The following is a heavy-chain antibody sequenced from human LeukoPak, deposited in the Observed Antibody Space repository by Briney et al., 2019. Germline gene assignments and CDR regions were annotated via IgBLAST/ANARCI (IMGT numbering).Heavy chain of an antibody. CDR1: GFTFSSYT. Sequence: AGGSLRLSCAASGFTFSSYTMNWVRQAPGKGLEWVSSISSSSSYIYYADSVKGRFTISRDNAKNSLYLQMNSLRAEDTAVYYCARSSTTVVTADYWGQGTLVTVSS. J-gene: IGHJ4*02. V-gene: IGHV3-21*01. CDR3: ARSSTTVVTADY. D-gene: IGHD4-23*01. CDR2: ISSSSSYI.